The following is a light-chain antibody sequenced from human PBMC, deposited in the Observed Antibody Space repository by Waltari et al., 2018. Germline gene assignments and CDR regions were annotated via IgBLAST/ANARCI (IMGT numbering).Light chain of an antibody. CDR1: QSLLHSNGYNY. J-gene: IGKJ1*01. CDR2: LCS. Sequence: DIVVTQSPLSLPVTPGEPASISCRSSQSLLHSNGYNYLDWYLQNPGQCPQLLIYLCSDRASGVPDRFSGSGSGTDFTLKISRVEAEDVGVYYCMQSLRALWTFGQGTKVEIK. V-gene: IGKV2-28*01. CDR3: MQSLRALWT.